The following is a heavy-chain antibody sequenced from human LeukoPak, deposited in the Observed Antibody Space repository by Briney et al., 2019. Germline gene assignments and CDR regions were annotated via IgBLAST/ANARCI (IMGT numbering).Heavy chain of an antibody. Sequence: GGSLRLSCAASGFTFSSYAMSWVRQASGKGLEWVSAISDSGGSTYYADSVKGRFTISRDNSKNTLYLQMNSLRAEDTAVYYCAKWPLGYCSSTSCYNGNYYYYGMDVWGQGTTVTVSS. CDR2: ISDSGGST. CDR1: GFTFSSYA. D-gene: IGHD2-2*02. CDR3: AKWPLGYCSSTSCYNGNYYYYGMDV. J-gene: IGHJ6*02. V-gene: IGHV3-23*01.